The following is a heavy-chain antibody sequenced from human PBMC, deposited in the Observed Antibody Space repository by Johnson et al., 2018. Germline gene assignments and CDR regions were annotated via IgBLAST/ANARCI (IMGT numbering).Heavy chain of an antibody. D-gene: IGHD6-25*01. CDR1: GYTFTSYD. V-gene: IGHV1-8*01. CDR2: MNPNSGNT. Sequence: VQLVQSGTEVKKPGASVKVSCKASGYTFTSYDINWVRQATGQGLEWMGWMNPNSGNTDYAQKFQGRVTITADESTSTAYRELSSLRSEDTAVYYCAREGAAAGSYYYGMDVWGQGTTVTVSS. CDR3: AREGAAAGSYYYGMDV. J-gene: IGHJ6*02.